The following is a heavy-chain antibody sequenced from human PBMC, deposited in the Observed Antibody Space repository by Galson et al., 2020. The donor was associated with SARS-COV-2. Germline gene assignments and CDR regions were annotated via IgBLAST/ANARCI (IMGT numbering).Heavy chain of an antibody. CDR1: GFTFSSYT. V-gene: IGHV3-21*01. J-gene: IGHJ5*02. CDR3: ARTACSTSCS. CDR2: ISSSSSYI. Sequence: TGGSLRLSCAASGFTFSSYTMNWVRQAPGKGLEWVSSISSSSSYIYYADSVKRRFTISRDNANNSLYLQMNSLRAEDTAVYYCARTACSTSCSWGQGSLVTVSS. D-gene: IGHD2-2*01.